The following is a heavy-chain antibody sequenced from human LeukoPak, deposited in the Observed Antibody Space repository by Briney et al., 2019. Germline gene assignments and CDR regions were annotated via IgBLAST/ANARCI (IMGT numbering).Heavy chain of an antibody. CDR1: GFTFSSYS. Sequence: KPGGSLRLSCAASGFTFSSYSMNWVRQAPGKGLEWVSSISSSSSYIYYADSVKGRFTISRDNAKNSLYLQMNSLRAEDTAVYYRARESNCNDLGGRTNAFDIWGQGTMVTVSS. D-gene: IGHD1-1*01. CDR3: ARESNCNDLGGRTNAFDI. J-gene: IGHJ3*02. V-gene: IGHV3-21*01. CDR2: ISSSSSYI.